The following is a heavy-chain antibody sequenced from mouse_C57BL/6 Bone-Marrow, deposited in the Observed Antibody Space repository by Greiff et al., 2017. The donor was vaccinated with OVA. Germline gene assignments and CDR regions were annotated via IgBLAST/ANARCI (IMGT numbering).Heavy chain of an antibody. J-gene: IGHJ2*01. Sequence: VKLVESGAELVRPGTSVKMSCKASGYTFTNYWIGWAKQRPGHGLEWIGDIYPGGGYTNYNEKFKGKATLTADKSSSTAYMQFSSLTSEDSAIYYCARSGTTVKYFDYWAQGTTLTVSS. CDR2: IYPGGGYT. CDR1: GYTFTNYW. D-gene: IGHD1-1*01. V-gene: IGHV1-63*01. CDR3: ARSGTTVKYFDY.